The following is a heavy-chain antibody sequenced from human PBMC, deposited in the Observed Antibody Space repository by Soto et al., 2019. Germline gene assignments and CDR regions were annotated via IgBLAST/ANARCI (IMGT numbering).Heavy chain of an antibody. D-gene: IGHD2-2*03. CDR2: ISCDGDNK. CDR1: GFAFSTYG. J-gene: IGHJ4*02. CDR3: AKSGYAAFPIRQVDY. Sequence: QVQLVESGGGVVQPGRSLRLTCAASGFAFSTYGMHWVRQAPGKGLEWVSLISCDGDNKYYADSVKGRFTISRDNSKNTLYLEMSSLRAEDTAVYHCAKSGYAAFPIRQVDYWGQGTLVTVSS. V-gene: IGHV3-30*18.